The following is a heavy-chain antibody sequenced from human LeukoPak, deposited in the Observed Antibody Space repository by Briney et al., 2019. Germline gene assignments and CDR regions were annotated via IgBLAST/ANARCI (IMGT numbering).Heavy chain of an antibody. V-gene: IGHV5-10-1*01. CDR2: IDPSDSYT. CDR3: ARAPSYCTNGVCYPDY. D-gene: IGHD2-8*01. J-gene: IGHJ4*02. CDR1: GYSFTSYW. Sequence: GESLQISCKGSGYSFTSYWISWVRQMPGKGLEWMGRIDPSDSYTNYSPSFQGHVTISADKSISTAYLQWSSLKASDTAMYYCARAPSYCTNGVCYPDYWGQGTLVTVSS.